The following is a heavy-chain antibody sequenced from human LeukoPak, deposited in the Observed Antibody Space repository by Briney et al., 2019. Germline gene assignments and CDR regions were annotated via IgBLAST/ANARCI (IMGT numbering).Heavy chain of an antibody. CDR2: INHSGST. CDR3: ARGWPGLLDY. J-gene: IGHJ4*02. CDR1: GGSFSGYY. Sequence: SETLSLTCAVYGGSFSGYYWNWIRQPPGKGLEWIGEINHSGSTNYNPSLKSRVTISVDTSKNQFSLKLSSVTAADTAVYYCARGWPGLLDYWGQGTLVTVSS. V-gene: IGHV4-34*01. D-gene: IGHD5-12*01.